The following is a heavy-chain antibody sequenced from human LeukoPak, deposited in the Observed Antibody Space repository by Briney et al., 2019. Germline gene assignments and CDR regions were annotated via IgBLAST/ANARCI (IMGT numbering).Heavy chain of an antibody. CDR1: GFTFSSYA. CDR3: AKETYSSGWYPYFDY. D-gene: IGHD6-19*01. V-gene: IGHV3-23*01. CDR2: ISGSGGST. J-gene: IGHJ4*02. Sequence: PGGSLRLSCVASGFTFSSYAMSWVRQAPGKGLEWVSGISGSGGSTYYADSVKGRFTISRDNSMNTLFLQMNSLRAEDTAVYYCAKETYSSGWYPYFDYWGQGTLVTVSS.